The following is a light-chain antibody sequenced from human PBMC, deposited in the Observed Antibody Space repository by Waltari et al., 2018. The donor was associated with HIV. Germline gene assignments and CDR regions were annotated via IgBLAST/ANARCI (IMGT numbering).Light chain of an antibody. V-gene: IGLV2-14*01. Sequence: QSALTQPASVSGSPGQSITISCTGTSSDVGGYNYVSWYQQHPGKAPKLMIYEVSNRPSWISNRFPGSKSGNTASLTISGLQAEDEADYYCSSYTSSSTLYVFGTGTKVTVL. CDR2: EVS. CDR1: SSDVGGYNY. CDR3: SSYTSSSTLYV. J-gene: IGLJ1*01.